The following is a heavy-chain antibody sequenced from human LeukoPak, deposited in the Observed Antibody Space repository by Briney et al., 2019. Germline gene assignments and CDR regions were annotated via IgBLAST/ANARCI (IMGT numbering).Heavy chain of an antibody. Sequence: PSETLSLTCTVSGGSISSGGYYWSWIRQPAGKGLEWIGRIYTSGSTNYNPSLKSRVTISVDTSKNQFSLKLSSVTAADTAVYYCARSRAFTIFGVAVRYYFDYWGQGTLVTVSS. CDR3: ARSRAFTIFGVAVRYYFDY. V-gene: IGHV4-61*02. CDR1: GGSISSGGYY. J-gene: IGHJ4*02. D-gene: IGHD3-3*01. CDR2: IYTSGST.